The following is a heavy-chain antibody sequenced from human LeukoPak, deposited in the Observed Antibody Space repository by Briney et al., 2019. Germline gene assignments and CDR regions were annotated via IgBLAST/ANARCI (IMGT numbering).Heavy chain of an antibody. CDR2: TSGSGGST. CDR1: GFTFSSYG. Sequence: GGSLRLSCAASGFTFSSYGMSWVRQAPGKGLEWVSATSGSGGSTYYADSVKGRFAISRDNSKNTLYLQMNRLRAEDTAVYYCAKGLGDWFDPWGQGTLVTVSS. D-gene: IGHD3-16*01. J-gene: IGHJ5*02. CDR3: AKGLGDWFDP. V-gene: IGHV3-23*01.